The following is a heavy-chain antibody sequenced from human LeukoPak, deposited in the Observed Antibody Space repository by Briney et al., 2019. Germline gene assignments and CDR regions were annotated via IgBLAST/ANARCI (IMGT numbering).Heavy chain of an antibody. J-gene: IGHJ5*02. CDR3: ATTVGYCSGGSCYGWFDP. Sequence: SETLSLTCAVYGGSFSGYYWSWIRQPPGKGLEWIGEINHSGSTNYNPSLKSRVTISVDTSKNQFSLKLSSVTAADTAVYYCATTVGYCSGGSCYGWFDPWGQGTLVTVSS. D-gene: IGHD2-15*01. CDR2: INHSGST. CDR1: GGSFSGYY. V-gene: IGHV4-34*01.